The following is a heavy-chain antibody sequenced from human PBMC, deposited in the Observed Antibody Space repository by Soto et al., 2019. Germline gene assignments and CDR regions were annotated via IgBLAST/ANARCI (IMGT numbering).Heavy chain of an antibody. V-gene: IGHV3-48*01. J-gene: IGHJ2*01. D-gene: IGHD2-15*01. CDR3: FQAEDGIRDPVPVSAFLLNRSSDL. Sequence: KKLEWVSYISSGSSTIYYADSVKGRFTISRDNAKNSLYLQMNSLRAEDTAVFFFFQAEDGIRDPVPVSAFLLNRSSDL. CDR2: ISSGSSTI.